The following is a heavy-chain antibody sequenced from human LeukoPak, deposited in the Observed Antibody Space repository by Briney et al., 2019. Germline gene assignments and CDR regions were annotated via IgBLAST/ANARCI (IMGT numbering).Heavy chain of an antibody. CDR3: ARDSIRTSGNQNYFDS. J-gene: IGHJ4*02. V-gene: IGHV3-21*01. D-gene: IGHD3-10*01. CDR2: ISSTSSYI. Sequence: GGSLRLSCAASGFTFSTYNMNWVRRAPGKGLEWVSSISSTSSYIYYADSVEGRFTISRDNAKNSLYLQMNSLRAEDTAVYYCARDSIRTSGNQNYFDSWGQGTLVTVSS. CDR1: GFTFSTYN.